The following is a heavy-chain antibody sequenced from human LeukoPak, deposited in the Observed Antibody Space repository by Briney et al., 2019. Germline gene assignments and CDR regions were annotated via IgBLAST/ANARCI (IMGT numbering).Heavy chain of an antibody. V-gene: IGHV3-23*01. Sequence: QPGGSLRLSCAASGFTFSSNAMSWVRQAPGKGLEWVSAISGSGESTYYANSVRGRFTISRDIPKNTLFLQMNSLRVEDTAVYYCARGRPHGNDYWGQGTLVTVSS. CDR3: ARGRPHGNDY. J-gene: IGHJ4*02. CDR1: GFTFSSNA. CDR2: ISGSGEST. D-gene: IGHD4-23*01.